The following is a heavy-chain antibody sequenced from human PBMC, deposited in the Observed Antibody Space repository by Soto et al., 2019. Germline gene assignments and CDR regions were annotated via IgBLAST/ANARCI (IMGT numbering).Heavy chain of an antibody. V-gene: IGHV4-34*01. D-gene: IGHD3-9*01. J-gene: IGHJ3*02. Sequence: ETLSLTCVVSGGSFSTYCYSWIRQSPGKGLEWIGEINHNGNNNYSPSLKSRVTMSLDTSKNQFSLKLTSVTAADTAVYYCARGGSNDWQVAFDIWGQGTMVTVSS. CDR1: GGSFSTYC. CDR2: INHNGNN. CDR3: ARGGSNDWQVAFDI.